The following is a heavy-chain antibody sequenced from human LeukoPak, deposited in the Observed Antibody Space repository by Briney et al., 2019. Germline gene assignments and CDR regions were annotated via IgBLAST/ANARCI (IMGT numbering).Heavy chain of an antibody. CDR1: APSLSGSA. D-gene: IGHD6-6*01. Sequence: GRSLRLSCEATAPSLSGSAMGWVRHAPGRGLEWVSHISHTGGDTHYAGSVKGRFTISRDSSTLYLQKNSLRAEDTATYFCGRKHLQTPLVFLDVWGQGTTVTVSS. V-gene: IGHV3-23*01. J-gene: IGHJ6*02. CDR3: GRKHLQTPLVFLDV. CDR2: ISHTGGDT.